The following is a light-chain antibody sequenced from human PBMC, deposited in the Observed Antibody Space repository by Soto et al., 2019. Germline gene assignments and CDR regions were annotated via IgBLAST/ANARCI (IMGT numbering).Light chain of an antibody. CDR2: AAS. J-gene: IGKJ1*01. V-gene: IGKV1-39*01. CDR3: QQSFSTPPT. Sequence: DIQMTQSPSTLSASVGDRFTITCRASQSISSFLTRYQQKAGKAPKLLIYAASSLQSGVPSRFSGSGSGTDFTLTISSLQPEDFASYYCQQSFSTPPTFGQGTKV. CDR1: QSISSF.